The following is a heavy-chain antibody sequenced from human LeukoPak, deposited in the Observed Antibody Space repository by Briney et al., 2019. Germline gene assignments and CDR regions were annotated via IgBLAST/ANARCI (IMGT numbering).Heavy chain of an antibody. Sequence: SVKVSCKASGGTFSSYAISWVRQAPGQGLEWVGGIIPIFGTANYAQKFQGRVTITADESTSTAYMELSSLRSEDTDVYYCARYAGLHAFDIWGQGTMVTVSS. V-gene: IGHV1-69*13. CDR1: GGTFSSYA. CDR3: ARYAGLHAFDI. CDR2: IIPIFGTA. J-gene: IGHJ3*02. D-gene: IGHD2-2*01.